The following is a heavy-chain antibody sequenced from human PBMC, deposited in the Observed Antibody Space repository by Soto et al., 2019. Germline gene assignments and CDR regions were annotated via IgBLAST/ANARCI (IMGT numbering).Heavy chain of an antibody. V-gene: IGHV1-18*01. CDR1: GYVFSNYA. CDR3: ARALTGYGMDV. CDR2: ITTYNGNT. J-gene: IGHJ6*02. Sequence: ASVKVSCKSSGYVFSNYAIHWLRQAPGQGLEWMGWITTYNGNTEYAQKFQGRVTMTTDASTSTAYMELGSLRSDDTAIYYCARALTGYGMDVWGQGTTVTVSS.